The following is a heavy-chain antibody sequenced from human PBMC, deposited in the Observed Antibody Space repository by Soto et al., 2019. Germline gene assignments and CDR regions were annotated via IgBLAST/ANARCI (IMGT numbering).Heavy chain of an antibody. Sequence: EVQLVESGGGLVQPGGSLRLSCAASGFTFSSYSMNWVRQAPGKGLEWVSYISSSSSNIYYADSVKGRFTISRDNAKNSLNLQMNRQRAEAAAVYYCSRSGSHSSYYYYMDVWGKGTTVTVSS. D-gene: IGHD2-21*01. CDR3: SRSGSHSSYYYYMDV. CDR2: ISSSSSNI. CDR1: GFTFSSYS. V-gene: IGHV3-48*01. J-gene: IGHJ6*03.